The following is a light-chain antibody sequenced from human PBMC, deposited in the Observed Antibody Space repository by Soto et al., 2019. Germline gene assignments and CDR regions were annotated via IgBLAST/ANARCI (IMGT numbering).Light chain of an antibody. Sequence: QSALTQPASVSGTPRQSITITCPGTGSDIGSDNFVSWYQQLPGNAPQLLIYEVTQRPSGVSDRFSGSKSDNTASLSISGLQAEDEANYYCYSYTSSSTYVFGTGTKVTVL. CDR1: GSDIGSDNF. J-gene: IGLJ1*01. CDR3: YSYTSSSTYV. V-gene: IGLV2-14*01. CDR2: EVT.